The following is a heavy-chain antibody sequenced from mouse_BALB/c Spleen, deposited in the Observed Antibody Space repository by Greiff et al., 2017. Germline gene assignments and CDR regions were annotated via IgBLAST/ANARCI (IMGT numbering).Heavy chain of an antibody. D-gene: IGHD2-2*01. CDR3: ARSGGLRAMDY. V-gene: IGHV14-1*02. CDR2: IDPENGNT. CDR1: GFNIKDYY. J-gene: IGHJ4*01. Sequence: VQMKQSGAELVRPGALVKLSCKASGFNIKDYYMHWVKQRPEQGLEWIGWIDPENGNTIYDPKFQGKASITADTSSNTAYLQLSSLTSEDTAVYYCARSGGLRAMDYWGQGTSVTVSS.